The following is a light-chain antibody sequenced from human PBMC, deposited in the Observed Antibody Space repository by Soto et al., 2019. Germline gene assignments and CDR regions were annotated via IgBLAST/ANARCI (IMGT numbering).Light chain of an antibody. J-gene: IGKJ1*01. CDR2: GAS. CDR3: QQYNNWPRTWT. CDR1: QSVSSK. V-gene: IGKV3-15*01. Sequence: EIVMTQSPATLSVSPGERATLSCRASQSVSSKLAWYQQKPGQAPRLLIYGASTRATGIPARFSGSGSGTEFTRTISSLQSEDFAVYYCQQYNNWPRTWTFGQGTKVEIK.